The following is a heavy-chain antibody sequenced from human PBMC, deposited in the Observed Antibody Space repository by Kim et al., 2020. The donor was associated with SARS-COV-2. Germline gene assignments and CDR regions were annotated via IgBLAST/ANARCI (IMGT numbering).Heavy chain of an antibody. J-gene: IGHJ6*01. CDR2: TSHTGIS. D-gene: IGHD3-10*02. CDR1: GGSISTSYH. Sequence: SETLSLTCSVSGGSISTSYHCCCIRQSPAKGLEWGGATSHTGISYYNPSLKSRITMSIDASKKHFSLKLSSVTAADTAVYYCAGMTFINIFGVVCVYYG. V-gene: IGHV4-38-2*02. CDR3: AGMTFINIFGVVCVYYG.